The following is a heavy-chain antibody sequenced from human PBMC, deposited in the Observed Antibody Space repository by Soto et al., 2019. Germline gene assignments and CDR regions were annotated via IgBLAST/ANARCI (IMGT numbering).Heavy chain of an antibody. V-gene: IGHV4-31*03. CDR1: GGSISSGGYY. CDR3: AREGGMTTVTIDDAFDI. D-gene: IGHD4-17*01. J-gene: IGHJ3*02. CDR2: IYYSGST. Sequence: QVQLQESGPGLVKPSQTLSLTCTVSGGSISSGGYYWSWIRQHPGKGLEWIGYIYYSGSTYYNPSLKSRVTISVDTSKNQFSLKLSSGTAADTAVYYCAREGGMTTVTIDDAFDIWGQGTMVTVSS.